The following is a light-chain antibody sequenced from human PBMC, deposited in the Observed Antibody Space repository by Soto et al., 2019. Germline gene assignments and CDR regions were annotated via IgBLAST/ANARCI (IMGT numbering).Light chain of an antibody. CDR1: QSVRSN. CDR2: ATS. V-gene: IGKV3-11*01. Sequence: EVVLTQSPDTLSLSPGERATLSCRASQSVRSNLDWYQQKPGQAPRLLIYATSNRATGIPARFSGSGSGTDFTLTISSLEPEDFAVYYCQQRSNWPPTFGQGTRLEIK. CDR3: QQRSNWPPT. J-gene: IGKJ5*01.